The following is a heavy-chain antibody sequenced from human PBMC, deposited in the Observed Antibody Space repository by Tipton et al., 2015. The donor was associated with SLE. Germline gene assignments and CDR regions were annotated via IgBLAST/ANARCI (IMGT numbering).Heavy chain of an antibody. CDR1: GFTFSSSW. CDR3: ARDSTSSNFDY. V-gene: IGHV3-74*03. J-gene: IGHJ4*02. D-gene: IGHD2/OR15-2a*01. CDR2: IKSDGSYT. Sequence: SLRLSCVASGFTFSSSWMHWVRQAPGKGLVWVSRIKSDGSYTTYADSVRGRFTISRDDSKNTLYLQMNSMRVEDTAVYYCARDSTSSNFDYWGQGTLVTVSS.